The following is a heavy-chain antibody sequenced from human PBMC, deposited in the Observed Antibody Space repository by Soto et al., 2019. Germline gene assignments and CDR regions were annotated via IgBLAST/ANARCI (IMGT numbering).Heavy chain of an antibody. Sequence: SETLSLTCTVSGGAISSSSYYWGWICQPPGKGLEWIGSIYYSGSTYYNPSLKSRVTISVDTSKNQFSLKLSSVTAADTAVYYCESVYDILPGEPRGEYYSMEVWGRGNTVAVSS. CDR1: GGAISSSSYY. CDR2: IYYSGST. D-gene: IGHD3-9*01. CDR3: ESVYDILPGEPRGEYYSMEV. J-gene: IGHJ6*02. V-gene: IGHV4-39*01.